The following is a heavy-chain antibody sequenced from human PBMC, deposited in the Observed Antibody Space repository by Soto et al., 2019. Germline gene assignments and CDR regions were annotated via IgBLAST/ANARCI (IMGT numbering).Heavy chain of an antibody. J-gene: IGHJ5*02. CDR1: GGSISSYY. V-gene: IGHV4-59*08. D-gene: IGHD2-15*01. Sequence: PSETLSLTCTVSGGSISSYYWSWILQPPGKGLEWIGYMYYGGRTNYNPSLKSRVTISVDTSKMQVSLKLSSVTAADTAVYFCARGTPSPLIVRSSRGPWFDPWGQGTLVTVSS. CDR2: MYYGGRT. CDR3: ARGTPSPLIVRSSRGPWFDP.